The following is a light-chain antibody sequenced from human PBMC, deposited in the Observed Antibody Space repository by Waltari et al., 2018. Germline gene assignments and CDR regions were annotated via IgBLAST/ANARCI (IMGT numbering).Light chain of an antibody. CDR1: DSVLYSSNNKNY. V-gene: IGKV4-1*01. CDR3: QQYYAVRRT. CDR2: WAS. J-gene: IGKJ1*01. Sequence: DIVMTQSPEFLAVPLGERATIKCKSSDSVLYSSNNKNYLAWYQQKPGQPPKLLIHWASNRESGVPDRFSGSGSGTDFTLTISSLQAEDVAVYYCQQYYAVRRTFGQGTKVEV.